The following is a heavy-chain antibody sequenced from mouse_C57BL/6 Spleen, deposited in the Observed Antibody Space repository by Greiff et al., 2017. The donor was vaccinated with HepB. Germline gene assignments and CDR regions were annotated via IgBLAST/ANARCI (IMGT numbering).Heavy chain of an antibody. D-gene: IGHD1-1*01. J-gene: IGHJ3*01. CDR1: GYTFTGYW. CDR2: ILPGSGST. V-gene: IGHV1-9*01. CDR3: ARSGFYYGSSPAWFAY. Sequence: LMKPGASVKLSCKATGYTFTGYWIEWVKQRPGHGLEWIGEILPGSGSTNYNEKFKGKATFTADTSSNTAYMQLSSLTTEDSAIYYCARSGFYYGSSPAWFAYWGQGTLVTVSA.